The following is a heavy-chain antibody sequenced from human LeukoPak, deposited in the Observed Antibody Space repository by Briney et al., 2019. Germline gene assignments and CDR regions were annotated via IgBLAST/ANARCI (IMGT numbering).Heavy chain of an antibody. D-gene: IGHD3-22*01. J-gene: IGHJ3*02. V-gene: IGHV3-48*01. CDR1: GFTFSTYS. CDR3: ARDFTMIVGRAFDI. CDR2: ISISGSLE. Sequence: GGSLRLSCAASGFTFSTYSMNWVRQAPGKGLEWVSYISISGSLEYYADSVKGRFTISRDNSKNTLYLQMNSLRAEDTAVYYCARDFTMIVGRAFDIWGQGTMVTVSS.